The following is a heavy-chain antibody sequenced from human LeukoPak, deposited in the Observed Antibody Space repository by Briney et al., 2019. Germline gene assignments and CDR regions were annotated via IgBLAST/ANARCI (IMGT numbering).Heavy chain of an antibody. V-gene: IGHV1-18*01. J-gene: IGHJ6*03. CDR3: ARDFGPYYYYMDV. CDR1: GYMFNIYG. D-gene: IGHD3/OR15-3a*01. CDR2: TSVNNGDT. Sequence: ASVKVSCKASGYMFNIYGISWVRQAPGRGLEWMAWTSVNNGDTKYGQKFQGRVTVTTDTSTSTAYMELRSLRSDDTAVYYCARDFGPYYYYMDVWGKGTTVTVSS.